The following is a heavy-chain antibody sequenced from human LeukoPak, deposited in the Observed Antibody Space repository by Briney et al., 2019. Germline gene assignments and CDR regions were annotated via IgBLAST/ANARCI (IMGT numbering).Heavy chain of an antibody. D-gene: IGHD3-10*01. CDR2: ISYDGSNK. CDR3: ARDLGGEFY. J-gene: IGHJ4*02. V-gene: IGHV3-30-3*01. CDR1: GFTFSSYA. Sequence: GGSLRLSCAASGFTFSSYAMHWVRQAPGKGLEWVAVISYDGSNKYYADSVKGRFTISRDNSKNTLYLQMNSLRAEDTAVYYCARDLGGEFYWGQGTLVTVSS.